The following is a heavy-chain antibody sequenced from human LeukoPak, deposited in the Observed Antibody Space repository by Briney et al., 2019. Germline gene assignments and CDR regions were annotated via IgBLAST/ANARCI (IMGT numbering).Heavy chain of an antibody. D-gene: IGHD3-22*01. V-gene: IGHV1-69*05. CDR2: TS. CDR3: ARDTYYYDSSGYPEGLFDY. Sequence: TSNYAQKFHGRVTITTEESARTAYMEVSRLRSEDTAVYYCARDTYYYDSSGYPEGLFDYWGQGTLVTVSS. J-gene: IGHJ4*02.